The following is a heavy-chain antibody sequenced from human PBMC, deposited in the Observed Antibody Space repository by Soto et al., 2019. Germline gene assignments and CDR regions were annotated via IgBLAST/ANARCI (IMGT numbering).Heavy chain of an antibody. Sequence: GGSLRLSCAASGFTFTRYSMNWVRQAPGKGLEWVSSISSTTNYIYYGDSMKGRFTISRDNAKNSLYLEMNSLRDEDTAVYYCARESEDLTSNFDYWGQGTLVTVSS. CDR1: GFTFTRYS. CDR3: ARESEDLTSNFDY. V-gene: IGHV3-21*06. J-gene: IGHJ4*02. CDR2: ISSTTNYI.